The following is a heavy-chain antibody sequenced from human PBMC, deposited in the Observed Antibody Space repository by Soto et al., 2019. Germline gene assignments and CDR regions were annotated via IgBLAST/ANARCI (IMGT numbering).Heavy chain of an antibody. V-gene: IGHV3-30-3*01. CDR2: ISYDGSNK. J-gene: IGHJ4*02. D-gene: IGHD1-26*01. CDR1: GFTFSSYA. CDR3: ARDGQYSGSYYASFDY. Sequence: LSCAASGFTFSSYAMHWVRQAPGKGLEWVAVISYDGSNKYYADSVKGRFTISRDNSKNTLYLQMNSLRAEDTAVYYCARDGQYSGSYYASFDYWGQGTLVTVSS.